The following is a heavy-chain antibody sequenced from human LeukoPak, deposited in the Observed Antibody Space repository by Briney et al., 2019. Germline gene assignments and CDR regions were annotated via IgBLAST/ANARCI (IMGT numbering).Heavy chain of an antibody. CDR2: IFYSGST. CDR1: GGSISSYY. Sequence: SETLSLTRTVSGGSISSYYWSWLRQPPGKGLEWIGYIFYSGSTNYNPSLKSRVTISVDTSKNQISLKLTSVTAADTAVYYCARHPSAVAGKTFDCWGQGTLVTVSS. CDR3: ARHPSAVAGKTFDC. J-gene: IGHJ4*02. D-gene: IGHD6-19*01. V-gene: IGHV4-59*08.